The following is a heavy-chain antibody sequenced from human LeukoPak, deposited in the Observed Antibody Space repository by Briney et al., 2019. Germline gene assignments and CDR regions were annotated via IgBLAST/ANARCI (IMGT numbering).Heavy chain of an antibody. V-gene: IGHV1-2*02. CDR2: ISPNSGGT. CDR1: GYTFTGYY. CDR3: ARDPAGPLIYFQH. Sequence: GASVKVSCKASGYTFTGYYMHWVRQAPGQGLEWMGWISPNSGGTNYAQKFQGGVTMTRDTSISTAYMELSRLRSDDTAVYYCARDPAGPLIYFQHWGQGTLVTVSS. J-gene: IGHJ1*01. D-gene: IGHD6-19*01.